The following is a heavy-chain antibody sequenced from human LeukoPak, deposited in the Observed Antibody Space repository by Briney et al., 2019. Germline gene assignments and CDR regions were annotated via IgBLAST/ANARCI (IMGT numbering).Heavy chain of an antibody. J-gene: IGHJ5*02. Sequence: PSETLSLTCTVSGGSISSYYWSWIRQPPGKGLEWIGYIYYSGSTNYNPSLKSRVTISVDTSKNQFSLKLSSVTAADTAVYYCAGYGGNPTGWFDPWGQGTLVTVSS. V-gene: IGHV4-59*01. CDR2: IYYSGST. D-gene: IGHD4-23*01. CDR3: AGYGGNPTGWFDP. CDR1: GGSISSYY.